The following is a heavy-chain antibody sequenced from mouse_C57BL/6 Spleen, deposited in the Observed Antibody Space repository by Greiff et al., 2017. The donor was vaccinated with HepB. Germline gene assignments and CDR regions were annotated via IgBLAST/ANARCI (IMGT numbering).Heavy chain of an antibody. J-gene: IGHJ2*01. CDR3: GRCYDYLYYFDY. CDR2: IYPGSGST. V-gene: IGHV1-55*01. Sequence: QVQLQQPGAELVKPGASVKMSCKASGYTFTSYWITWVKQRPGQGLEWIGDIYPGSGSTNYNEKFKSKATLTVDTSSSTAYMQLSSLTSEDSAVYYCGRCYDYLYYFDYWGQGTTLTVSS. CDR1: GYTFTSYW. D-gene: IGHD2-4*01.